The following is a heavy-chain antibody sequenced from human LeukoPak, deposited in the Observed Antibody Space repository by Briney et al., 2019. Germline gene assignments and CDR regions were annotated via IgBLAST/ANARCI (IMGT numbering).Heavy chain of an antibody. Sequence: ASVKVSCKASGYTFTGYYMHWVRQAPGQGLEWVGWINPNSGGTNYAQKFQGWVTMTRDTSISTAYMELSRLRSDNTAVYYCARARPYSSGCDYWGQGALVTVSS. CDR2: INPNSGGT. D-gene: IGHD6-19*01. CDR3: ARARPYSSGCDY. J-gene: IGHJ4*02. V-gene: IGHV1-2*04. CDR1: GYTFTGYY.